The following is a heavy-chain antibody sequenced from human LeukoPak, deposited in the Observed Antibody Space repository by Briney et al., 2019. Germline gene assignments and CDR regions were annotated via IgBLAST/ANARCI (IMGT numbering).Heavy chain of an antibody. V-gene: IGHV3-33*01. CDR1: GFTFSSYG. J-gene: IGHJ4*02. D-gene: IGHD5-12*01. CDR2: IWYDGSNK. Sequence: GSSLRLSCAASGFTFSSYGMHWVRQAPGKGLEWVAVIWYDGSNKYYADSVKGRFTISRDNSKNTLYLQMNSLRAEDTAVYYCARVGHLGGSFDYWGQGTLVTVSS. CDR3: ARVGHLGGSFDY.